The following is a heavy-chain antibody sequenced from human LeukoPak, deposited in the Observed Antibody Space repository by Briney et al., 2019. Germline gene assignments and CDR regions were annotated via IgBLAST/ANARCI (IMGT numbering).Heavy chain of an antibody. D-gene: IGHD3-3*01. J-gene: IGHJ5*02. CDR1: GYTFSSYG. V-gene: IGHV1-18*01. Sequence: ASVKVSCKASGYTFSSYGFTWVRQAPGQGLEWMGWINTYNGNTNYLLKLQGRVTMTRDTTTNTAYMELRSLRSDDTAVYYCARSWGYDGNWFDPWGQGTLVTVSS. CDR2: INTYNGNT. CDR3: ARSWGYDGNWFDP.